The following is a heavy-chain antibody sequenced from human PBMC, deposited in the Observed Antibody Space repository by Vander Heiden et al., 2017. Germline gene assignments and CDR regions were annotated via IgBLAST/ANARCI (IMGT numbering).Heavy chain of an antibody. CDR3: ARDFPSCGGGDCYPDY. J-gene: IGHJ4*02. Sequence: QVQLVQSGAEVKKPGASVKVSCQASGYTFTGYYMHWVRQAPGQGLEWMGRINPNSGGTNYAQKLQGRVTMTRDTSISTAYMELSRLRSDDTDVYYCARDFPSCGGGDCYPDYWGQGTLVTVSS. D-gene: IGHD2-21*02. CDR1: GYTFTGYY. V-gene: IGHV1-2*05. CDR2: INPNSGGT.